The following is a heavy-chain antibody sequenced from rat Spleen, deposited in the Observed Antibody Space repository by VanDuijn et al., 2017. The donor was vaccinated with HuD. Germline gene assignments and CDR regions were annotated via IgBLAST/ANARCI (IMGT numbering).Heavy chain of an antibody. CDR2: INTGGYNT. CDR3: ARRGLEWSFDS. Sequence: EVQLVESDGGLVQPGRSLKLSCAASGFSFSSYYMAWVRQAPTRGLEWVASINTGGYNTHYRYSVKGRFTVSRDNAKRTLYLQMDSLGSEDTATYYCARRGLEWSFDSWGQGVMVTVSS. J-gene: IGHJ2*01. V-gene: IGHV5-25*01. CDR1: GFSFSSYY. D-gene: IGHD1-1*01.